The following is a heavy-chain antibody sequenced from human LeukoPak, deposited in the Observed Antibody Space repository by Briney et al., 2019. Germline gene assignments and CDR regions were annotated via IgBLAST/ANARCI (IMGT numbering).Heavy chain of an antibody. CDR3: TTFYHEYSPY. CDR1: GFSFMNAW. D-gene: IGHD2/OR15-2a*01. Sequence: GGSLRLSCAASGFSFMNAWMIWVRQAPGKGLEWVGRIKSDADGGTPDYAAPARGRFTISRDDSKNTLYLQMNSLKTEDTAVYYCTTFYHEYSPYWGRGTLVTVSS. V-gene: IGHV3-15*01. CDR2: IKSDADGGTP. J-gene: IGHJ4*02.